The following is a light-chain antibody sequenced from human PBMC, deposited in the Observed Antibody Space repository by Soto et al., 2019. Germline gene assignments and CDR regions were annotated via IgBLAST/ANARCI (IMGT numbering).Light chain of an antibody. V-gene: IGLV2-14*01. CDR2: DVS. J-gene: IGLJ2*01. CDR3: SSYTSSSTLDDVV. Sequence: QSVLTQPASVSGSPGQSITISCTGTSSDVGGYNYVSWYQQHPGKAPKLMIYDVSNRPSGVSNRFSGSKSGNTASLTIYGLQAEDEADYYCSSYTSSSTLDDVVFGGGTKLTVL. CDR1: SSDVGGYNY.